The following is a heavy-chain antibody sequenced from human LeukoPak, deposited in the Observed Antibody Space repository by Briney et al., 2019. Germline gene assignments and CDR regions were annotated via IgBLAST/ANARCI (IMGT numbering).Heavy chain of an antibody. V-gene: IGHV4-34*01. CDR3: ARGPTMGYYYYYMDV. D-gene: IGHD3-10*01. J-gene: IGHJ6*03. CDR2: INHSGST. Sequence: SDTLSLTCAVYGGSFSGCYWSWIRQPPGKGLEWIGEINHSGSTNYNPSLKSRVTISVDTSKNQFSLKMSSVTAADTAVYYCARGPTMGYYYYYMDVWGKGTTVTVSS. CDR1: GGSFSGCY.